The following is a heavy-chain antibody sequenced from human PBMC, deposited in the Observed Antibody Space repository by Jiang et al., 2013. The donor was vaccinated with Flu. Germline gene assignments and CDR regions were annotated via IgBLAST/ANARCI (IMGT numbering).Heavy chain of an antibody. CDR2: IRYDGSHK. CDR3: VKDGNQNSLWFGAMRPGGRFDY. D-gene: IGHD3-10*01. V-gene: IGHV3-30*02. Sequence: VQLLESGGGLVQPGGSLRLSCAASGFTFSYSGMLWVRQAPGKGLEWVAFIRYDGSHKFYAESVKGRFTISRDNSKNTLYLQMNSLTPDDTAVYYCVKDGNQNSLWFGAMRPGGRFDYWGQGTLVTVSS. J-gene: IGHJ4*02. CDR1: GFTFSYSG.